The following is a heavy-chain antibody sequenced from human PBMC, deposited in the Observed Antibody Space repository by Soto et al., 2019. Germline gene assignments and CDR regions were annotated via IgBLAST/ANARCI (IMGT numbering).Heavy chain of an antibody. CDR3: VPHCSSTSCYFDY. V-gene: IGHV1-69*02. CDR1: GGTFSSYT. CDR2: IIPILGIA. D-gene: IGHD2-2*01. J-gene: IGHJ4*02. Sequence: QVQLVQSGAEVKKPGSSVKVSCKASGGTFSSYTISWVRQAPGQGLEWMGRIIPILGIANYAQKFQGRVTITADKSTSTAYMELSSLRSEDTAVYYCVPHCSSTSCYFDYWGQGTLVTVSS.